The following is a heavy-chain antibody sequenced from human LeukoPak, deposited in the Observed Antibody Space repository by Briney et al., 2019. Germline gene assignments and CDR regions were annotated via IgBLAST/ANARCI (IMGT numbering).Heavy chain of an antibody. D-gene: IGHD4-23*01. Sequence: PGGSLRLSCAASGFTFSSYAMSWVRQAPGKGLEWVSAISGSGGSTYYADSVKGRFTISRDNSKNTLYLQMNSLRAEDTAVYYCARGPYGGNSFWPDYWGQGTLVTVSS. CDR3: ARGPYGGNSFWPDY. J-gene: IGHJ4*02. CDR2: ISGSGGST. CDR1: GFTFSSYA. V-gene: IGHV3-23*01.